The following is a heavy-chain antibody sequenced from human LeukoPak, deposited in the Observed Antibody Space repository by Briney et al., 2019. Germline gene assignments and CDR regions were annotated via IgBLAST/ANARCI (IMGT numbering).Heavy chain of an antibody. CDR1: GFTFSSYA. V-gene: IGHV3-30*19. J-gene: IGHJ6*02. CDR2: ISYDGSNK. Sequence: PGRSLRLSCAASGFTFSSYAMHWVRQAPGKGLEWVAVISYDGSNKYYADSVKGRFTISRDNSKNTLYLQMNSLRAEDTAVYYCARDLPNYYYYGMDVWGQGTTVTVSS. CDR3: ARDLPNYYYYGMDV.